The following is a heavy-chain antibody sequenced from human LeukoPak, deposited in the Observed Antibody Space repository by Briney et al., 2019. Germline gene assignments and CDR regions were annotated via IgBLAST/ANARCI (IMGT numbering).Heavy chain of an antibody. Sequence: GGSLRLSCAASGSTVSSNYMSWVRQAPGRGLEWVSVIYSGGSTYYADSVKGRFTISRDNSKNTLYLQMNSLRAEDTAVYYCARSIVVPAAILGNAFDIWGQGTMVTVSS. CDR1: GSTVSSNY. J-gene: IGHJ3*02. CDR2: IYSGGST. V-gene: IGHV3-66*02. CDR3: ARSIVVPAAILGNAFDI. D-gene: IGHD2-2*02.